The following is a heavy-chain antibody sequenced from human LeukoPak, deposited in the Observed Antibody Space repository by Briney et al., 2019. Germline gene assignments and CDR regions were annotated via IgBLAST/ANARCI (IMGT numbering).Heavy chain of an antibody. CDR3: ARAFLVGYSPEEYFFDY. V-gene: IGHV3-7*01. CDR2: IKQDGSEK. J-gene: IGHJ4*02. Sequence: PGGTLRLSCAASGFTFINGMSWVRQAPGKGLEWVANIKQDGSEKYYVDSVKGRFTISRDNAKNSLYPQMNSLRAEDTAVYYCARAFLVGYSPEEYFFDYWGQGTLVTVSS. D-gene: IGHD2-15*01. CDR1: GFTFING.